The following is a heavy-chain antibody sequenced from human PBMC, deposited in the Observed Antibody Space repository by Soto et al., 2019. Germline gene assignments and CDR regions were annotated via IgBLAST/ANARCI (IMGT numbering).Heavy chain of an antibody. J-gene: IGHJ5*02. CDR3: ARDSVAYCGGDCYTLDP. Sequence: QVQLVESGGGVVQPGRSLRLSCAASGFPFSSYGLHWVRQAPGKGLGWVAVIWYDGSNKYYADSVKGRFTISRDNSKNTLYLQMNSLRAEDTAVSYCARDSVAYCGGDCYTLDPWGQGTLVTVSS. V-gene: IGHV3-33*01. CDR2: IWYDGSNK. CDR1: GFPFSSYG. D-gene: IGHD2-21*02.